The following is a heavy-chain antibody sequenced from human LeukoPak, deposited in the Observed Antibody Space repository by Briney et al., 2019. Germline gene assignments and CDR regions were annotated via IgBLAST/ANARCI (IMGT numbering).Heavy chain of an antibody. Sequence: PGGSLRLSCEVSDFTFSFYAMSWVRQAPGKGLEWVAGITSSVNTTYYADPVKGRFTISRDNSNNILHLQMNSLRAEDTAIYYCAKDFGGSDYDWYFDLWGRGIVVTVSS. CDR1: DFTFSFYA. CDR2: ITSSVNTT. V-gene: IGHV3-23*01. D-gene: IGHD1-26*01. CDR3: AKDFGGSDYDWYFDL. J-gene: IGHJ2*01.